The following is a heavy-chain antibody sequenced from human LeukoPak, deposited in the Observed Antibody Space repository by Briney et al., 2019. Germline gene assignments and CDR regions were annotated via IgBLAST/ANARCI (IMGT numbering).Heavy chain of an antibody. V-gene: IGHV4-34*01. J-gene: IGHJ6*04. CDR2: INHSGGT. CDR1: GFTFSDYY. Sequence: PGGSLRLSCAASGFTFSDYYMSWIRQPPGKGLEWIGEINHSGGTNYNPSLKSRVTISVDTSKKQFSLKLSSVTAADTAVYYCARADHYDYGMDVWGKGTTVTVSS. CDR3: ARADHYDYGMDV.